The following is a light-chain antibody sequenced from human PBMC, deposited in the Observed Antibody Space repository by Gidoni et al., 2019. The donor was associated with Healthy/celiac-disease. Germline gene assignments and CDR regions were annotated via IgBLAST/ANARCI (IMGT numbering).Light chain of an antibody. CDR2: RNN. Sequence: QSVLTQPPSASGPPGQRVTISCSGSSSNIGSNYVYWYHHLPGTAPKLLIYRNNQRPSGVPDRFSGSKSGTSASLAISGLRSEDEADYYCAAWDDSLSGHWVFGGGTKLTVL. CDR1: SSNIGSNY. J-gene: IGLJ3*02. CDR3: AAWDDSLSGHWV. V-gene: IGLV1-47*01.